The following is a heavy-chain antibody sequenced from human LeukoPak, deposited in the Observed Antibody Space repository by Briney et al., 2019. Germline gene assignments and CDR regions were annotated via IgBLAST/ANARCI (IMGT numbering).Heavy chain of an antibody. V-gene: IGHV3-33*06. D-gene: IGHD4-11*01. CDR3: AKDSAYSNYFDY. CDR2: IWYDGSNK. Sequence: GGSLRLSCAASGFTFSSYGMHWVRQAPGKGLEWVAVIWYDGSNKYYADSVKGRFTISRDNSKNTLYLQMNSLRAEDTAVYYCAKDSAYSNYFDYWGQRTLVTVSS. CDR1: GFTFSSYG. J-gene: IGHJ4*02.